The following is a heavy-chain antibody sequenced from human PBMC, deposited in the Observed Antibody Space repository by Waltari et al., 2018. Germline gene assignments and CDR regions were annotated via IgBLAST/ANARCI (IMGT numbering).Heavy chain of an antibody. CDR2: INPSGGST. J-gene: IGHJ2*01. D-gene: IGHD2-15*01. Sequence: QVQLVQSGAEVKKPGASVKVSCKASGYTFTSYYMHWVRQAPGQGLEWMGIINPSGGSTSYAQKFQGRVTMTRDTSTSTVYMELSSLRSEDTAVYYCARDSLVVVSSDWYFDLWGRGTLVTVSS. CDR1: GYTFTSYY. CDR3: ARDSLVVVSSDWYFDL. V-gene: IGHV1-46*01.